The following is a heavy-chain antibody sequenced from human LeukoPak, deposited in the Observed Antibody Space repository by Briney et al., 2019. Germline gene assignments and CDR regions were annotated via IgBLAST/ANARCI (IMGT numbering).Heavy chain of an antibody. CDR3: ARVGGGDNYHYYYYYMDV. J-gene: IGHJ6*03. CDR1: GGSISSFY. D-gene: IGHD5-24*01. V-gene: IGHV4-59*01. CDR2: IYYSGST. Sequence: PSETLSLTCTVSGGSISSFYWSWIRQPPGKGLEWIGYIYYSGSTNYNPSLKSRVTISVDTSKNQFSLKLSSVTAADTAVYYCARVGGGDNYHYYYYYMDVWGKGTTVTVSS.